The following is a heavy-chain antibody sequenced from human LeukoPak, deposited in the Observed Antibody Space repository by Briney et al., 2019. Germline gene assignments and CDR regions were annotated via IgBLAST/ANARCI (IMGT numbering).Heavy chain of an antibody. J-gene: IGHJ4*02. D-gene: IGHD4-17*01. Sequence: PGGSLRLSCAASGFTFSSYSMNWVHQAPGKGLEWVSSISSSSSYIYYADSVKGRFTISRDNAKNSLYLQMNSLRAEDTAVYYCARDARDYGDYVGWPGRHYWGQGTLVTVSS. CDR1: GFTFSSYS. CDR2: ISSSSSYI. V-gene: IGHV3-21*01. CDR3: ARDARDYGDYVGWPGRHY.